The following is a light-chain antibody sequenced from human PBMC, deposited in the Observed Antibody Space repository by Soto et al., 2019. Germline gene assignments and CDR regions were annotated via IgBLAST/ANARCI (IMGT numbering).Light chain of an antibody. CDR3: QQYGSAPPIT. CDR2: GAS. J-gene: IGKJ5*01. V-gene: IGKV3-20*01. CDR1: QTVRNNY. Sequence: EFVLTQSPGTLSLSPGERATLSCRASQTVRNNYLAWYQQKPGQAPRLLIYGASSRATGIPDRFSGSGSGTDFTLTISRLEPEDFAVYYCQQYGSAPPITFCQGTRLEIK.